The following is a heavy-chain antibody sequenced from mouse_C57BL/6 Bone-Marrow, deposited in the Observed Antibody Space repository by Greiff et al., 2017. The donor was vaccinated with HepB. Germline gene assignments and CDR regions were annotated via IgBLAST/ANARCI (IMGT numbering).Heavy chain of an antibody. CDR1: GYTFTSYW. Sequence: VQLQQPGAELVKPGASVKLSCKASGYTFTSYWMHWGKQRPGQGLEWIGMIHPNSGSTNYNEKFKSKATLTVDKSSSTAYMQLSSLTSEDSAVYYCARYDYDDGGDYWGQGTTLTVSS. V-gene: IGHV1-64*01. CDR3: ARYDYDDGGDY. CDR2: IHPNSGST. J-gene: IGHJ2*01. D-gene: IGHD2-4*01.